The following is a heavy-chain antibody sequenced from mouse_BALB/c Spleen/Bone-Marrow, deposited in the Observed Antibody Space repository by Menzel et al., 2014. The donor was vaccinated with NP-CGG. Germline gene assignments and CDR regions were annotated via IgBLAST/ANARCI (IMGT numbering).Heavy chain of an antibody. CDR2: IDPANGNT. J-gene: IGHJ2*01. Sequence: EVKLVESGAELVKPGASVKLSCTASGFNIKDTYMHRVKQRPEQGLEWIGRIDPANGNTKYDPKFQGKATITADTSSNTAYLQLSSLTSEDTAVYYCARTDYWGQGTTLTVSS. V-gene: IGHV14-3*02. CDR3: ARTDY. CDR1: GFNIKDTY.